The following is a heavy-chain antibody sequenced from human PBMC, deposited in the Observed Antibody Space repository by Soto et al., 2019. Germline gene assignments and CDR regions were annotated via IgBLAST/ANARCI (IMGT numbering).Heavy chain of an antibody. CDR1: GFTFSTYA. V-gene: IGHV3-23*01. D-gene: IGHD6-19*01. CDR3: PKERSSGWHLAY. Sequence: EVQLLESGGGLVQPGGSLRLSCAAAGFTFSTYAMNWVRQAPGKGLEWVSGISGSGDSTYYAHSVKGRFTVSRANSKITLYLHMNSLRAEDTALFYCPKERSSGWHLAYWAQGPLVTVSS. CDR2: ISGSGDST. J-gene: IGHJ4*02.